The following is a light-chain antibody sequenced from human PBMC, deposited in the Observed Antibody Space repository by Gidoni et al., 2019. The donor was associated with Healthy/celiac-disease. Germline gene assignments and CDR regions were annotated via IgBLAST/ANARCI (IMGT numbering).Light chain of an antibody. CDR1: QSVSSN. CDR3: QQYNNWYT. V-gene: IGKV3-15*01. J-gene: IGKJ2*01. Sequence: EIVMTQSPATLSVSRGERATLSCRASQSVSSNLAWYQQIPGQAPRLLIYGASTRATGITARFSGSGSGTEFTLTISSLQSEDFAFYYCQQYNNWYTFGQGTKLEI. CDR2: GAS.